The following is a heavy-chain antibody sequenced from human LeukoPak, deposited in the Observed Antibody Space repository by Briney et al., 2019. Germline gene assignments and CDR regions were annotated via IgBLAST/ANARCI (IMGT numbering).Heavy chain of an antibody. CDR3: AKESFIPYRYHSSGYIDY. J-gene: IGHJ4*02. D-gene: IGHD3-22*01. CDR1: GFTFSSYV. CDR2: ISGSGGST. Sequence: PGGSLRLSCAASGFTFSSYVISWVRQAPGKGLEWVPGISGSGGSTYYADSVKGRFTISRDNSKNTLYLQMNSLRAEDTAVYYCAKESFIPYRYHSSGYIDYWGQGTLVTVSS. V-gene: IGHV3-23*01.